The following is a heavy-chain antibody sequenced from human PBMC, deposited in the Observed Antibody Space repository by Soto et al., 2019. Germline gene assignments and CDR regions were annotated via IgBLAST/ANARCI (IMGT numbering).Heavy chain of an antibody. CDR3: ARVGPWVPYYYDSSPYTFENWFDP. D-gene: IGHD3-22*01. V-gene: IGHV4-38-2*02. CDR2: IYHGGST. J-gene: IGHJ5*02. CDR1: GCNIRSGYC. Sequence: GCNIRSGYCWGCLRQKPGKGLEWIGSIYHGGSTYYNPSLNSRVTLSIDMTNNHVSLILNSVTAADTAVYYCARVGPWVPYYYDSSPYTFENWFDPWGQGTLVTVSS.